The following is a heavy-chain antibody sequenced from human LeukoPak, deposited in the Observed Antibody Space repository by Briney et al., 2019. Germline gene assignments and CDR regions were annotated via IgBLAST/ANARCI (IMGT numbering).Heavy chain of an antibody. CDR3: ARDPGLGYCSSTSCYNDAFDI. Sequence: GGSLRLSCAASGFTFSSYAMHWVRQAPGKGLEWVAVISYDGSNKYYADSVKGRFTISRDNSKNTLYLQMNSLRAEGTAVYYCARDPGLGYCSSTSCYNDAFDIWGQGTMVTVSS. CDR1: GFTFSSYA. CDR2: ISYDGSNK. V-gene: IGHV3-30-3*01. D-gene: IGHD2-2*02. J-gene: IGHJ3*02.